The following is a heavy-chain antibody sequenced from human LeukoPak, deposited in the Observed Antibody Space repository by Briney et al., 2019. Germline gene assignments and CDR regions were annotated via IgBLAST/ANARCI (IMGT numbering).Heavy chain of an antibody. Sequence: SETLSLTCTVSGDSISSDSYYWTWIRQPAGKGLEWIGPIYTSGSTNYNPSLKSRATISLDTSRNQFSLRLSSVTAADTAVYYCARSRYCTTTTCYVGYIDVGGKGTTVTVSS. CDR1: GDSISSDSYY. V-gene: IGHV4-61*02. D-gene: IGHD2-2*01. J-gene: IGHJ6*03. CDR2: IYTSGST. CDR3: ARSRYCTTTTCYVGYIDV.